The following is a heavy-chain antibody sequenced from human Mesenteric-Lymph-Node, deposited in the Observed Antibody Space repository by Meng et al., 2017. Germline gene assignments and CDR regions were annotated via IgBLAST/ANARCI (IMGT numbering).Heavy chain of an antibody. J-gene: IGHJ4*02. CDR1: GGSISSGDSY. CDR2: IYYSGST. Sequence: QVQLQESGPGLVNPSQTLSLTCSVSGGSISSGDSYWSWIRQPPGKGLEWIGYIYYSGSTYYNPSLRSRITISVDTSKNQFSLRLRSVTAADTAVYYCARGELLWDYWGQGTLVTVSS. D-gene: IGHD2-2*01. V-gene: IGHV4-30-4*01. CDR3: ARGELLWDY.